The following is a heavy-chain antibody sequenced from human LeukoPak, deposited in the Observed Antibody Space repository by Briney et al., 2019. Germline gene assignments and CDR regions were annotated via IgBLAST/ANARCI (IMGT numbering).Heavy chain of an antibody. J-gene: IGHJ5*02. CDR1: GGSFSGYY. Sequence: SETLSLTCAVYGGSFSGYYWSWIRQPPGKGLEWIGEINHSGSTNYNPSLKSRVTISVDTSKNQFSLKLSSVTAADTAVYYCARYSDGPWFDPWGQGTLVTVSS. D-gene: IGHD2-21*01. CDR3: ARYSDGPWFDP. CDR2: INHSGST. V-gene: IGHV4-34*01.